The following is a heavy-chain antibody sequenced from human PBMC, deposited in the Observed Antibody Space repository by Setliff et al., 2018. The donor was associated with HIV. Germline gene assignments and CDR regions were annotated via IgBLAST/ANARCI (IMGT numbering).Heavy chain of an antibody. CDR2: ISYDGSDI. CDR1: GFSFNNYV. Sequence: GGSLRLSCAASGFSFNNYVMHWVRHAPGKGLELVAVISYDGSDIYYADSAKGRFTISRENSKNTLYLQMNSLRPEDTAVYYCVRDLTTIVTRKVFDIWGKGTMVTVSS. CDR3: VRDLTTIVTRKVFDI. J-gene: IGHJ3*02. V-gene: IGHV3-30*04. D-gene: IGHD4-4*01.